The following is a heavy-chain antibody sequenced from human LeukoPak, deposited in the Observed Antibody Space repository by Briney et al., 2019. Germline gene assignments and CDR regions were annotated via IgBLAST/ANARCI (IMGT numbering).Heavy chain of an antibody. Sequence: SETLSLTCAVYGGSFSGYYWSLIRQPPGKGLEWIGEINHSGSTNYNPSLKSRVTISVDTSKNQFSLKLSSVTAADTAVYYCARVLGSSGWYLDYWGQGTLVTVSS. J-gene: IGHJ4*02. V-gene: IGHV4-34*01. CDR3: ARVLGSSGWYLDY. D-gene: IGHD6-19*01. CDR2: INHSGST. CDR1: GGSFSGYY.